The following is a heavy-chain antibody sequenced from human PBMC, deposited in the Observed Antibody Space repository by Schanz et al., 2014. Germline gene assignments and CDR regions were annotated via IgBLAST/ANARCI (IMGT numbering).Heavy chain of an antibody. CDR1: GFTFSSYA. D-gene: IGHD3-10*01. CDR3: AKGRFGELSAFDI. Sequence: DVHLLESGGGLVQPGGSLRLSCAASGFTFSSYAMSWVRQAPGKGLEWVSAISGGGGTTYYTDSVKGRFTISRDNFKNTLYLQMNSLRAEDTAVYYCAKGRFGELSAFDIWGQGTMVTVSS. CDR2: ISGGGGTT. J-gene: IGHJ3*02. V-gene: IGHV3-23*01.